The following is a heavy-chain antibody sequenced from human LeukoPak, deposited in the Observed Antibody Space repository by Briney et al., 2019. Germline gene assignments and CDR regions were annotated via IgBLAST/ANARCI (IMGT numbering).Heavy chain of an antibody. J-gene: IGHJ4*02. CDR2: IYHSGST. V-gene: IGHV4-38-2*02. Sequence: SETXXLTCTVSGYSISSGYYWGWIRQPPGKGLEWIGSIYHSGSTYYNPSLKSRVTIKVDTSKNQFSLKLSSVTAADTAVYYCARASSSVDYWGQGTLVTASS. D-gene: IGHD6-6*01. CDR3: ARASSSVDY. CDR1: GYSISSGYY.